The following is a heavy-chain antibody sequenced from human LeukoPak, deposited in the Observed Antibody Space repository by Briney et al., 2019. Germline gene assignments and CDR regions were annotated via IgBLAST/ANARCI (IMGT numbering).Heavy chain of an antibody. Sequence: PSETLSLTCTVSGGSISSYYWSWIRQPPGKGLEWIGYMYYNGATNYNPSLKSRVTMSIDTSKNQFSLKLSSVTAADTAVYYCASALVAESFQHWGQGTLVTVSS. J-gene: IGHJ1*01. V-gene: IGHV4-59*01. D-gene: IGHD2-15*01. CDR1: GGSISSYY. CDR2: MYYNGAT. CDR3: ASALVAESFQH.